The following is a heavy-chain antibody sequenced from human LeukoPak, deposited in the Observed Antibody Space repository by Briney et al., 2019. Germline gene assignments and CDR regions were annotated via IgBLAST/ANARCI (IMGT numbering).Heavy chain of an antibody. V-gene: IGHV3-15*01. D-gene: IGHD3-9*01. CDR1: GFTFSNAW. CDR3: TTDRLYDILTGYHYYFDY. CDR2: IKSKTDGGTT. J-gene: IGHJ4*02. Sequence: AGSLRRSGAASGFTFSNAWRSWVRQAPGKGLEWVGRIKSKTDGGTTDYAAPVKGRFTISRDDSKNTLYLQMNSLKTEDTAVYYCTTDRLYDILTGYHYYFDYWGQGTLVTVSS.